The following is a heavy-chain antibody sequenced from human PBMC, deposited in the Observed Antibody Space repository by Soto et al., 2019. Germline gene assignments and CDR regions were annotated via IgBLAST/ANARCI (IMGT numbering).Heavy chain of an antibody. CDR2: IYWDDDK. J-gene: IGHJ4*02. Sequence: QITLKESGPTLVKPTQTLTLTCTFSGFSLSTSGVGVGWIRQPPGKALEWLALIYWDDDKRYSPSLKSRLTITQDITKNQVVLTMTNLDPLDTATYDGAQRAYYYGWGYWGQGSLVTVSS. CDR3: AQRAYYYGWGY. V-gene: IGHV2-5*02. CDR1: GFSLSTSGVG. D-gene: IGHD3-10*01.